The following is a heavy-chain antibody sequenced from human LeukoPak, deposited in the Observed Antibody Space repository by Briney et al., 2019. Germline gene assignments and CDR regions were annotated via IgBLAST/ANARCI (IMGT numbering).Heavy chain of an antibody. J-gene: IGHJ4*02. D-gene: IGHD1-7*01. CDR1: GFTFSSYG. V-gene: IGHV3-30*02. Sequence: GGSLRLSCAASGFTFSSYGMHWVRQAPGKGLEWVAFIRYDGSNKYYADSVKGRFTISRDNSKNTLYLQMNSLRAEDTAVYYCAKQGRLELTPSPIYYWGQGTLVTVSS. CDR3: AKQGRLELTPSPIYY. CDR2: IRYDGSNK.